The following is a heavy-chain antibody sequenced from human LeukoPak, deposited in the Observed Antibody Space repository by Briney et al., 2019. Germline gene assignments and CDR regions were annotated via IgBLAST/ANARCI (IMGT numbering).Heavy chain of an antibody. J-gene: IGHJ4*02. CDR1: GYTFTSYG. D-gene: IGHD1-26*01. V-gene: IGHV1-18*01. CDR3: ARDSYSGSYSDY. Sequence: GSVKVSCKASGYTFTSYGISWVRQAPGQGLEWMEWISAYNGNTNYAQKLQGRVTMTTDTSTGTAYMELRSLRSDDTAVYYCARDSYSGSYSDYWGQGTLVTVSS. CDR2: ISAYNGNT.